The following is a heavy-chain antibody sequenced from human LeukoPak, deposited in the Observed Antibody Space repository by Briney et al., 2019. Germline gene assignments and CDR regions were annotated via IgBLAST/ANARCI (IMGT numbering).Heavy chain of an antibody. CDR2: ISSNGGRT. Sequence: GGSLRLSCSASGFTFSRYVMYWVRQAPGKGLEYVSAISSNGGRTYYADSVKGRFNISRDNSKNTLYLQMSSLRAEDTAVYYCVKGGTTVVTPFDYWGQGTLVTVSS. D-gene: IGHD4-23*01. CDR1: GFTFSRYV. J-gene: IGHJ4*02. CDR3: VKGGTTVVTPFDY. V-gene: IGHV3-64D*06.